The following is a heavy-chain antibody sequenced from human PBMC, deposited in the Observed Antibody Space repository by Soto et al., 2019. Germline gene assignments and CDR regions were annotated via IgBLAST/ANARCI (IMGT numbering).Heavy chain of an antibody. Sequence: GGSLRLSCAASGFTFSSYGMHWVRQAPGKGLEWVAVISYDGSNKYYADSVKGRFTISRDNSKNTLYLQMNSLRAEDTAVYYCAKVAEVGDYDSSGLYYFDYWG. CDR2: ISYDGSNK. V-gene: IGHV3-30*18. CDR3: AKVAEVGDYDSSGLYYFDY. J-gene: IGHJ4*01. D-gene: IGHD3-22*01. CDR1: GFTFSSYG.